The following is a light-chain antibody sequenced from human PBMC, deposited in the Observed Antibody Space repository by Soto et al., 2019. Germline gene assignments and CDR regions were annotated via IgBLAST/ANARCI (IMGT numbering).Light chain of an antibody. CDR3: QQYNNWPGYT. J-gene: IGKJ2*01. Sequence: EIVMTQSPATLSVSPGERATLSCRASQSVSSNLAWYQQKPGQAPRLLIYGASTRATGIPARFSGSGSETEFTLTISSLQSEDFAVYYCQQYNNWPGYTFGQGTKLEIK. V-gene: IGKV3-15*01. CDR1: QSVSSN. CDR2: GAS.